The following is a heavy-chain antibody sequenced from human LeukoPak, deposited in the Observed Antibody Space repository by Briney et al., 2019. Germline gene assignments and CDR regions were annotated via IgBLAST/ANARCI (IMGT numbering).Heavy chain of an antibody. CDR3: AELGITMIGGV. CDR1: GFTFDDYA. V-gene: IGHV3-9*01. D-gene: IGHD3-10*02. CDR2: ISWNSGSI. Sequence: HSGGSLRLSCAASGFTFDDYAMHWVRQAPGKGLEWVSSISWNSGSIGYADSVKGRFTISRDNAQNSLYLQMNSLRAEDTAVYYCAELGITMIGGVWGKGTTVTISS. J-gene: IGHJ6*04.